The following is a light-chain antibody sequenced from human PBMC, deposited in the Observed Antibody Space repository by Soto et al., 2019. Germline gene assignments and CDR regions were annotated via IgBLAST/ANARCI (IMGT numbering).Light chain of an antibody. CDR1: QSISSW. CDR2: KAS. J-gene: IGKJ1*01. CDR3: QQYNSYPWT. V-gene: IGKV1-5*03. Sequence: DIQMTQSPSTLSASVGYRITITCRARQSISSWLAWYQQKPGKAPKLLIYKASSLESGVPSRFSRSGSGTEFTLTISSLQPDDFATYYCQQYNSYPWTFGQGTKVEIK.